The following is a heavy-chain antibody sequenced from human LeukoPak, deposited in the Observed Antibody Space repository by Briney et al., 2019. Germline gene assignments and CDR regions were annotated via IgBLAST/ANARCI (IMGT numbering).Heavy chain of an antibody. CDR3: AGSGYSGYDLNY. CDR1: GGSFSGYY. CDR2: INHSGST. D-gene: IGHD5-12*01. Sequence: SETLSLTCAVYGGSFSGYYWSWIRQPPGKGLEWIGEINHSGSTNYNPSLKSRVTISVDTSENQFSLKLSSVTAADTAVYYCAGSGYSGYDLNYGGQGTLVTVSS. J-gene: IGHJ4*02. V-gene: IGHV4-34*01.